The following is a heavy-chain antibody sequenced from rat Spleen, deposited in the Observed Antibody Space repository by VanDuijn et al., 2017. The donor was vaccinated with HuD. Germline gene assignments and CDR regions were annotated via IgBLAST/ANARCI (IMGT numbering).Heavy chain of an antibody. CDR2: ISYDGSST. CDR3: APEGYYGGYWFAY. Sequence: EVQLVESGGGLVQPGRSLKLSCAASGFTFSDYNMAWVRQAPKKGLEWVATISYDGSSTYYRDSVKGRFTISRDNAKSTLYLQMNSLKSEDTATYYCAPEGYYGGYWFAYWGQGTLVTVSS. D-gene: IGHD1-11*01. V-gene: IGHV5-7*01. CDR1: GFTFSDYN. J-gene: IGHJ3*01.